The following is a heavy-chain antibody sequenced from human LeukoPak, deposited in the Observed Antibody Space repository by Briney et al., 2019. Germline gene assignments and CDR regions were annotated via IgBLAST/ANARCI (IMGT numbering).Heavy chain of an antibody. CDR3: AGLSYYYDSSGQYYFDY. CDR2: IIPIFGTA. Sequence: SVEVSCKASGGTFSSYAISWVRQAPGQGLEWMGGIIPIFGTANYAQKFQGRVTITTDESTSTAYMELSSLRSEDTAVYYCAGLSYYYDSSGQYYFDYWGQGTLVTVSS. V-gene: IGHV1-69*05. CDR1: GGTFSSYA. D-gene: IGHD3-22*01. J-gene: IGHJ4*02.